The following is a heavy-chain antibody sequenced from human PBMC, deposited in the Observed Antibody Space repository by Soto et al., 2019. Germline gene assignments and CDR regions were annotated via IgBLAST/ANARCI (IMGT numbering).Heavy chain of an antibody. CDR1: GGSISSYY. J-gene: IGHJ5*02. Sequence: SETLSLTCTVSGGSISSYYWSWIRQPPGKGLEWIGYIYYSGSTNYNPSLKSRVTISVDTSKNQFSLKLSSVTAADTAVYYCARATMARGVDPWGQGTLVTVSS. V-gene: IGHV4-59*01. CDR3: ARATMARGVDP. CDR2: IYYSGST. D-gene: IGHD3-10*01.